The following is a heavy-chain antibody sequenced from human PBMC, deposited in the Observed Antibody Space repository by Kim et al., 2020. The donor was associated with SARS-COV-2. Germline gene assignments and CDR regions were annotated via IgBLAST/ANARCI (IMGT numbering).Heavy chain of an antibody. Sequence: SVKVSCKASGGTFSSYAISWVRQAPGQGLEWMGGIIPIFGTANYAQKFQGRVTITADESTSTAYMELSSLRSEDTAECHCEIVPYCSGGSCYSYYFDYWGRRALLPLSS. J-gene: IGHJ4*02. CDR3: EIVPYCSGGSCYSYYFDY. CDR2: IIPIFGTA. D-gene: IGHD2-15*01. CDR1: GGTFSSYA. V-gene: IGHV1-69*13.